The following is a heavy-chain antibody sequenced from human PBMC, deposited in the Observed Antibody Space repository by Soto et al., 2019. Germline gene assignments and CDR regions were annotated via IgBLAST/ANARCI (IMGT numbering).Heavy chain of an antibody. J-gene: IGHJ4*02. D-gene: IGHD4-17*01. V-gene: IGHV3-30*18. CDR1: GFTFSSYG. CDR3: AKMIWSSVTTQGGAFDY. Sequence: PGGSLRLSCAASGFTFSSYGRHWVRQAPGKGRGWVAVISYDGGNKYYADSVKGRFTISRDNSKHTLYLKTNSLRAEDTAVYYCAKMIWSSVTTQGGAFDYWGQGTLVTVSS. CDR2: ISYDGGNK.